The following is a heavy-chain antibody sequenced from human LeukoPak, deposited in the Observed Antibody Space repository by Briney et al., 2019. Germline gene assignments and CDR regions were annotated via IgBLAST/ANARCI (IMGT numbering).Heavy chain of an antibody. J-gene: IGHJ4*02. CDR2: ISYDGSNK. D-gene: IGHD3-10*01. CDR3: ASVWFGELLPPFDY. CDR1: GITFSSYA. Sequence: PGRSLRLSCAASGITFSSYAMHWVRQAPGKGLEWVAVISYDGSNKYYADSVKGRFTISRDNSKNTLYLQMNSLRAEDTAVYYCASVWFGELLPPFDYWGQGTLVTVSS. V-gene: IGHV3-30*04.